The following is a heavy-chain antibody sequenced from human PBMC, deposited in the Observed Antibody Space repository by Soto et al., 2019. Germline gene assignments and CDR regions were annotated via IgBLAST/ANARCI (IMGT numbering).Heavy chain of an antibody. CDR3: AKVADYNFWSGYLY. V-gene: IGHV3-23*01. D-gene: IGHD3-3*01. CDR1: GFTFSSYA. CDR2: TSGSGSST. J-gene: IGHJ4*02. Sequence: PGGSLRLSCSASGFTFSSYAMHWVRQAPGKGLEWVSATSGSGSSTYYADSVKGRFTISRDNSKNTLYLQMNSLRAEDTAVYYCAKVADYNFWSGYLYWGQGTLVTVSS.